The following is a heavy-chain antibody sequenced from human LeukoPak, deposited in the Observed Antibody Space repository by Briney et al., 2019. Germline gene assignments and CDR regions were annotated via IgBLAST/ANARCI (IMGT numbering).Heavy chain of an antibody. Sequence: GGSLRLSCAASGFTFGSYTMSWVRQAPGKGLEWASAISGSGGSIYYADSVKGRFTISRDNSKNTLYLQMNSLRAEDTAVYYCAKGDSGSWYSEYFQHWGQGNLVTVSS. CDR2: ISGSGGSI. CDR1: GFTFGSYT. CDR3: AKGDSGSWYSEYFQH. D-gene: IGHD6-13*01. V-gene: IGHV3-23*01. J-gene: IGHJ1*01.